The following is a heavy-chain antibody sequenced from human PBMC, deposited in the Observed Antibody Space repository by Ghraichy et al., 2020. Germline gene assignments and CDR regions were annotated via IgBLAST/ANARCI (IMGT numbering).Heavy chain of an antibody. CDR2: IYYSGST. CDR3: ARLPVDGEPQLWFGEFDWYFYL. CDR1: GGSISSSSYY. D-gene: IGHD3-10*01. J-gene: IGHJ2*01. Sequence: SQTLSLTCTVSGGSISSSSYYWGWIRQPPGKGLEWIGSIYYSGSTYYNPSLKSRVTISVDTSKNQFSLKLSSVTAADTAVYYCARLPVDGEPQLWFGEFDWYFYLWGRGTLVTVSS. V-gene: IGHV4-39*01.